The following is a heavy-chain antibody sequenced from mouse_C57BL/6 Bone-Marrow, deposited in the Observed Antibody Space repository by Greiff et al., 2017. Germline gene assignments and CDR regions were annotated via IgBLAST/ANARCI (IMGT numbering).Heavy chain of an antibody. CDR2: IYPEGGDT. CDR1: GFNIKDYY. D-gene: IGHD2-1*01. CDR3: TIDGNWTWFAY. V-gene: IGHV14-1*01. J-gene: IGHJ3*01. Sequence: VQLQQSGAELVRPGASVKLSCTASGFNIKDYYMHWVKQRPEQCLEWIGRIYPEGGDTEYAPKFQGKATMPADTSSNTAYLQLSSLTSEDTAVYYGTIDGNWTWFAYWGQGTLVTVSA.